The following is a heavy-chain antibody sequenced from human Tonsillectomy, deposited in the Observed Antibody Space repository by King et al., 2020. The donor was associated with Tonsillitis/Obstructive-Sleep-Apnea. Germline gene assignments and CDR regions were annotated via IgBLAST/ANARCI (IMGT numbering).Heavy chain of an antibody. CDR2: INTNTGNP. J-gene: IGHJ5*02. CDR3: ARGAGDFWSGPVNWFDP. V-gene: IGHV7-4-1*02. Sequence: QLVQSGSELKKPGASVKVSCKASGYTFTRFAMNWVRQAPGQGLEWMGWINTNTGNPPYAQGFTGRFVFSLDTSISTTYLQISSLKAEDTAVYYCARGAGDFWSGPVNWFDPWGQGTLVTVSS. CDR1: GYTFTRFA. D-gene: IGHD3-3*01.